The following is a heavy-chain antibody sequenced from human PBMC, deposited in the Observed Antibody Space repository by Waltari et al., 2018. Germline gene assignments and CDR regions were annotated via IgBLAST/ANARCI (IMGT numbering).Heavy chain of an antibody. CDR3: ATSPRPSIPPPFDY. Sequence: QVHLVQSGAEVKKPGSSVKVSCMASGRASSSCATSWGRQAPGQEFEWMGGVIVFSGTADYAQRFQGRVAITADRSTSTAHMEIPSLTSEDTAIYYCATSPRPSIPPPFDYWGQGTLVTVSS. J-gene: IGHJ4*02. CDR1: GRASSSCA. D-gene: IGHD2-21*01. V-gene: IGHV1-69*06. CDR2: VIVFSGTA.